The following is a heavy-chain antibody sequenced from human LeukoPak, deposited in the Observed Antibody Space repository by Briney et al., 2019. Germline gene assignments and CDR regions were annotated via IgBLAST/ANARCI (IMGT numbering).Heavy chain of an antibody. Sequence: SGPTLVKPTQTLTLTCTFSGFSLSTSGVGVGWIRQPPGKALEWLALIYWNDDKRYSPSLKSGLTITKDTSKNQVVLTMTNMDPVDTATYYCAHRDMVRGVIDYWGQGTLVTVSS. CDR3: AHRDMVRGVIDY. CDR1: GFSLSTSGVG. D-gene: IGHD3-10*01. V-gene: IGHV2-5*01. J-gene: IGHJ4*02. CDR2: IYWNDDK.